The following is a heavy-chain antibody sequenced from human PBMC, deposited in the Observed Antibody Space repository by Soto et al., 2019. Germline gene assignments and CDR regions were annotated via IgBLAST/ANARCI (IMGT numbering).Heavy chain of an antibody. CDR3: ARGRTIYSGYDRTVYYFDY. J-gene: IGHJ4*02. Sequence: PSETLSLTCAVYGGSFSGYYWSWIRQPPGKGLEWIGEINHSGSTNYNPSLKSRVTISVDTSKNQFSLKLSSVTAADTAVYYCARGRTIYSGYDRTVYYFDYWGQGTLVTVSS. CDR2: INHSGST. D-gene: IGHD5-12*01. CDR1: GGSFSGYY. V-gene: IGHV4-34*01.